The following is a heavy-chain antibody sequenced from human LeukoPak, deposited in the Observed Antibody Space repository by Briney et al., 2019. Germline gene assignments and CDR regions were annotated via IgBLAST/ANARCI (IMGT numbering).Heavy chain of an antibody. Sequence: GGSLRLSCTASGFTFGDYAMSWVRQAPGKGLEWVGFIRSKAYGGTTEYAASVKGRFTISRDDSKSIAYLQMNSLKTEDTAVYYCTRVWNSGSFDCWGQGTLVTVSS. J-gene: IGHJ4*02. D-gene: IGHD1-26*01. CDR3: TRVWNSGSFDC. V-gene: IGHV3-49*04. CDR2: IRSKAYGGTT. CDR1: GFTFGDYA.